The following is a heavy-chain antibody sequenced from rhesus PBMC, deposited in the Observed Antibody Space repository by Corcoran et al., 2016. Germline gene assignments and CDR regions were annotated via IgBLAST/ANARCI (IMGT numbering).Heavy chain of an antibody. J-gene: IGHJ4*01. CDR1: GYTFTDYY. CDR3: ARTYCSGIYCYAPLY. Sequence: QVQLVQSGARVKKSGSSVKVSCKASGYTFTDYYMYWVRQSPGQGSEWMGEIHPKTGGTNYAQKFQGRVTMTRDTSTRTAYMELSSLRSEDTAVYYCARTYCSGIYCYAPLYWGQGVLVTVSS. D-gene: IGHD2-27*01. V-gene: IGHV1-138*01. CDR2: IHPKTGGT.